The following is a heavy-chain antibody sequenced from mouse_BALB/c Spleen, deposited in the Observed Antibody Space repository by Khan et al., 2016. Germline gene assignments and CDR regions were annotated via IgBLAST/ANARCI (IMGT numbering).Heavy chain of an antibody. Sequence: QVQLKQSGAELARPGASVRLSCKASGYTSANYWMQWVKQRPGQGLEWIGSIYPGDGDTRYSQKFKDKAILTADKSSSSAYMHLRSVASEDSAVYYCADALFVYWGQGTLVTVSA. V-gene: IGHV1-87*01. CDR2: IYPGDGDT. CDR1: GYTSANYW. J-gene: IGHJ3*01. CDR3: ADALFVY.